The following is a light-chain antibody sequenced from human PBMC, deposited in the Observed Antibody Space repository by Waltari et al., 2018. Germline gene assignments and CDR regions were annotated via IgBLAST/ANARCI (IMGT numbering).Light chain of an antibody. CDR3: QQGYNNPLT. CDR1: QSISTY. V-gene: IGKV1-39*01. J-gene: IGKJ4*01. Sequence: DIQMTQSPSSLSASIGDRVPITCRASQSISTYLNWYQQKPGKAPKLLIYAASSLHSGVPSRFSGSGSGTDFTLTISSLQPEDFATYYCQQGYNNPLTFGGGTKVDI. CDR2: AAS.